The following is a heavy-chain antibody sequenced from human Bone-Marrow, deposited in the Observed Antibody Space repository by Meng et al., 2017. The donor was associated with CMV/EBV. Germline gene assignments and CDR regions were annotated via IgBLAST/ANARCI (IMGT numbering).Heavy chain of an antibody. CDR2: ISAYNGNT. CDR1: GYTFTSYG. Sequence: ASVKVSCKASGYTFTSYGISWVRQAPGQGLEWMGWISAYNGNTNYAQKLQGRVTMTTDTSTSTAYMELSSLRSEDTAVYYCARDSSAWAYDSSGYYFPWFDPWGQGTLVTVSS. D-gene: IGHD3-22*01. V-gene: IGHV1-18*01. J-gene: IGHJ5*02. CDR3: ARDSSAWAYDSSGYYFPWFDP.